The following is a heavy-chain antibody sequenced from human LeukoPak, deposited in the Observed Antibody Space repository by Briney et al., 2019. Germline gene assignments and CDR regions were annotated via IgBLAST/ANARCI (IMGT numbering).Heavy chain of an antibody. CDR3: ARESVTMVRGVIISLNWFDP. CDR2: IIPIFGTA. J-gene: IGHJ5*02. V-gene: IGHV1-69*13. CDR1: GGTFSSYA. D-gene: IGHD3-10*01. Sequence: ASVTVSCKASGGTFSSYAISWVRQAPGQGLEWMGGIIPIFGTANYAQKFQGRVTITADESTSTAYMELSSLRSEDTAVYYCARESVTMVRGVIISLNWFDPWGQGTLVTVSS.